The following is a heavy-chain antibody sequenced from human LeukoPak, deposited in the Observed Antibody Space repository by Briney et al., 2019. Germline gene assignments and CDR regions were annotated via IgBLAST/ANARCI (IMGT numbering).Heavy chain of an antibody. J-gene: IGHJ6*02. CDR2: IIPILGIA. V-gene: IGHV1-69*04. CDR3: AREKGSARPGRVYRDYYYGMDV. D-gene: IGHD2-8*01. Sequence: ASVKVSCKASGGTFSSYAISWVRQAPGQGLEWMGRIIPILGIANYAQKFQGRVTITADKSTSTAYMELSSLRSEDTAVYYCAREKGSARPGRVYRDYYYGMDVWGQGTTVTVSS. CDR1: GGTFSSYA.